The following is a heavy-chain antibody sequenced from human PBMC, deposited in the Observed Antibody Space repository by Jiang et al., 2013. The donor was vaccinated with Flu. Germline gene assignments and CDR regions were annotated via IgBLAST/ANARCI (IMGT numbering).Heavy chain of an antibody. Sequence: QTLSLTCAISGDSVSSKSATWNWIRQSPSRGLEWLGRAYFRSYWYDEYAESVKSRITINPDTSKNQFSLQLKFVTPEDTAVYYCARGTFGVTDSWGQGTLVTVSS. CDR3: ARGTFGVTDS. D-gene: IGHD3-10*01. CDR1: GDSVSSKSAT. J-gene: IGHJ5*01. V-gene: IGHV6-1*01. CDR2: AYFRSYWYD.